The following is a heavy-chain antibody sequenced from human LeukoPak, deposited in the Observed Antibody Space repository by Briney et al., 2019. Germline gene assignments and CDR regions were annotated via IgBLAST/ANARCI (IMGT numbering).Heavy chain of an antibody. V-gene: IGHV1-2*02. CDR1: GYTFTGYY. Sequence: ASVKVSCKASGYTFTGYYMHWVRQAPGQGLEWMGWINPNSGGTNYAQKFQGRVTMTRDTSISTAYMELSRLRSDDTAVYYCARVRYSSGWYNGGEFDYWGQGTLVTASS. J-gene: IGHJ4*02. CDR3: ARVRYSSGWYNGGEFDY. CDR2: INPNSGGT. D-gene: IGHD6-19*01.